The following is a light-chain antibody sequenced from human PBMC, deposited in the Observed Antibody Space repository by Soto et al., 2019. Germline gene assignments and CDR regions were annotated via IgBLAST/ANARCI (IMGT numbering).Light chain of an antibody. CDR3: MQSVDNLT. CDR1: QNIDNY. V-gene: IGKV1-39*01. J-gene: IGKJ2*01. Sequence: DIQVTQSPSSLSASVGDRFTITCRSSQNIDNYLNWYQHKPGKAPKLLIYVASHLQSGVPSRFSGSGSGTDFTLKISRVETEDAGIFYCMQSVDNLTFGQGTKLEIK. CDR2: VAS.